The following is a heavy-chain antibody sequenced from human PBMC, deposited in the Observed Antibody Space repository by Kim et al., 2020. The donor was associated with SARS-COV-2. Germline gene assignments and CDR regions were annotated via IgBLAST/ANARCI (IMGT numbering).Heavy chain of an antibody. J-gene: IGHJ6*02. Sequence: SVKVSCKASGGTFSSYAISWVRQAPGQGLEWMGGIIPIFGTANYAQKFQGRVTITADESTSTAYMELSSLRSEDTAVYYCARIRREQWLVWGTNYYGMDVWGQGTTVTVSS. D-gene: IGHD6-19*01. V-gene: IGHV1-69*13. CDR3: ARIRREQWLVWGTNYYGMDV. CDR2: IIPIFGTA. CDR1: GGTFSSYA.